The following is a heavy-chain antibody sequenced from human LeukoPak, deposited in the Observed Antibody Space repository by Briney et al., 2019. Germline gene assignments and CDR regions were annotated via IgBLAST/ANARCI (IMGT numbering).Heavy chain of an antibody. J-gene: IGHJ4*02. CDR2: ISYDGSNK. CDR1: GFTFSSYA. V-gene: IGHV3-30*04. D-gene: IGHD3-22*01. CDR3: ASSVGSSGYSGSFFDY. Sequence: GGSLRLSCAASGFTFSSYAMHWVRQAPGKGLEWVAVISYDGSNKYYADSVKGRFTISRDNSKNTLYLQMNSLRAEDTAVYYCASSVGSSGYSGSFFDYWGQGTLVTVSS.